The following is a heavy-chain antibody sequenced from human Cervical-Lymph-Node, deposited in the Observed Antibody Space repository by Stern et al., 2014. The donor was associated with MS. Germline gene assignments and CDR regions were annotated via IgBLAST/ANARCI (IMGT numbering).Heavy chain of an antibody. CDR1: GFTFDDYV. CDR3: AKGLYYGSGSLDY. Sequence: EVQLVESGGGLVQPGRSLRLSCAASGFTFDDYVMHWVRQAPGKGLEWVSGMRWSRGRIGYADSVKGRFTISRDNAKNSLYLQMNSLRAEDTALYYCAKGLYYGSGSLDYWGQGTLVTVSS. CDR2: MRWSRGRI. J-gene: IGHJ4*02. D-gene: IGHD3-10*01. V-gene: IGHV3-9*01.